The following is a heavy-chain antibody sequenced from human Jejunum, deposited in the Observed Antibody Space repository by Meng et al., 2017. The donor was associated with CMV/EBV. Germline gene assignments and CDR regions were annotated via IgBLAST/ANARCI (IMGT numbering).Heavy chain of an antibody. D-gene: IGHD4-23*01. CDR3: ARQNDYGGNFYFFDY. V-gene: IGHV1-2*02. J-gene: IGHJ4*02. Sequence: GYTFTGYHMHWVRQAPGQGPEWMGWIKPNSGVTNYAQEFNDRVTMTWDTSIATAYMELSRLRSDDTAVYYCARQNDYGGNFYFFDYWGQGTLVTVSS. CDR1: GYTFTGYH. CDR2: IKPNSGVT.